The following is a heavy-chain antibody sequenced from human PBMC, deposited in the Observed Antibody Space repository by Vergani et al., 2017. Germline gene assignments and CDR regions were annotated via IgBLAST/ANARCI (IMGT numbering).Heavy chain of an antibody. CDR2: IIPIFGTA. Sequence: QVQLVQSGAEVKKPGASVKVSCKASGYTFTSYYMHWVRQAPGQGLEWMGGIIPIFGTANYAQKFQGRVTITADESTSTAYMELSSLRSEDTAVYYCARDRTVRYYYYGMDVWGQGTTVTVSS. CDR1: GYTFTSYY. CDR3: ARDRTVRYYYYGMDV. J-gene: IGHJ6*02. V-gene: IGHV1-69*01. D-gene: IGHD1-1*01.